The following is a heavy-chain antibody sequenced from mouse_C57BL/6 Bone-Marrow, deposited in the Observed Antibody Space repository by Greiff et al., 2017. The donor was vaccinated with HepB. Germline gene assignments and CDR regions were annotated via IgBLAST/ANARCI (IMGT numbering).Heavy chain of an antibody. Sequence: EVQLQQSVAELVRPGASFKFSCTASAFNFKKTYRHWVKRRPEQGLEWIGRIDPANGNTKYAPKFQGKATITADTSSNTAYLQLSSLTSEDTAIYYCARSGYWGQGTTLTVSS. V-gene: IGHV14-3*01. CDR1: AFNFKKTY. CDR2: IDPANGNT. D-gene: IGHD3-1*01. CDR3: ARSGY. J-gene: IGHJ2*01.